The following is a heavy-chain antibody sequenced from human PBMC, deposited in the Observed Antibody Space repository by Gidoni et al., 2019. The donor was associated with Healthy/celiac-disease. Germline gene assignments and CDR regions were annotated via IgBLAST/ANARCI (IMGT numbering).Heavy chain of an antibody. CDR1: GFTFSSYS. D-gene: IGHD1-26*01. Sequence: EVQLVESGGGLVKPGGSLRLSCAASGFTFSSYSMNWVRQAPGKGLEWVSSISSSSSYIYYADSVKGRFTISRDNAKNSLYLQMNSLRAEDTAVYYCARNRVDIVGATTDAFDIWGQGTMVTVSS. V-gene: IGHV3-21*01. J-gene: IGHJ3*02. CDR2: ISSSSSYI. CDR3: ARNRVDIVGATTDAFDI.